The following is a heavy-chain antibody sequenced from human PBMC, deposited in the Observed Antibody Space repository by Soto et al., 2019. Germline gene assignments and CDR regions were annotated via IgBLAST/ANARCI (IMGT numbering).Heavy chain of an antibody. CDR3: ARVPLRGGFDY. CDR2: IYYSGST. V-gene: IGHV4-61*08. Sequence: SETLSLTCTVSGGSISSGGYYWSWIRQPPGKGLEWIGYIYYSGSTNYNPSLKSRVTISVDTSKNQFSLKLSSVTAADTAVYYCARVPLRGGFDYWGQGTLVTVSS. J-gene: IGHJ4*02. D-gene: IGHD4-17*01. CDR1: GGSISSGGYY.